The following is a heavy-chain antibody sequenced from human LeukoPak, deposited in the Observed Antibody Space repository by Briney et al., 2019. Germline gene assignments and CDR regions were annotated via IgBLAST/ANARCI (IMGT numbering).Heavy chain of an antibody. J-gene: IGHJ3*02. CDR1: GFTVSRNY. V-gene: IGHV3-66*01. Sequence: GGSLRLSCAASGFTVSRNYMSWVRQAPGKGLEWVSVIYSCGSTYYADSVKGRFTISRDNSKNTLYLQMNSLRAEDTAVYYCAKRYDSSVGAFDIWGQGTMVTVSS. D-gene: IGHD3-22*01. CDR2: IYSCGST. CDR3: AKRYDSSVGAFDI.